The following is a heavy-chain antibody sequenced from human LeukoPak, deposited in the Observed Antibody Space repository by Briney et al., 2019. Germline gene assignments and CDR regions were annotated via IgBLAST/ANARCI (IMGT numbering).Heavy chain of an antibody. D-gene: IGHD4/OR15-4a*01. CDR3: AKGLSPFDP. CDR1: GFTFSSYS. CDR2: ISSSSSYI. Sequence: GGSLRLSCAASGFTFSSYSMNWVRQAPGKGLEWVSSISSSSSYIYYADSVKGRFTISRDNSKNTLYLQMQSLRADDTAVYYCAKGLSPFDPWGQGTLVTVSS. V-gene: IGHV3-21*04. J-gene: IGHJ5*02.